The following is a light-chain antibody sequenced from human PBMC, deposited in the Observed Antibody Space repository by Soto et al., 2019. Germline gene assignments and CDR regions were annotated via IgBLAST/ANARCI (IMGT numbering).Light chain of an antibody. J-gene: IGKJ1*01. CDR1: QTISSW. V-gene: IGKV1-5*03. Sequence: DMQMTQSPSTLSGSVGDRVTITCRASQTISSWLAWYQQKPGKAPKLLIYKASTLKSGVPSRFSGSGSGTEFTLTISRLEPEDFAVYYCQQYGSSPRWTFGKGTKVDIK. CDR3: QQYGSSPRWT. CDR2: KAS.